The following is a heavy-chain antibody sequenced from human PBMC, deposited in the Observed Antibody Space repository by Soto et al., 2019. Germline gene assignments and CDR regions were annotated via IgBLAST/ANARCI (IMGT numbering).Heavy chain of an antibody. CDR1: GFTFSSYA. CDR2: ISGSGGST. CDR3: AKDLRVWVADHPDLYAP. V-gene: IGHV3-23*01. D-gene: IGHD3-10*01. Sequence: GGSLRLSCAASGFTFSSYAMSWVRQAPGKGLEWVSAISGSGGSTYYADSVKGRFTISRDNSKNTLYLQMNSLRAEDTAVYYCAKDLRVWVADHPDLYAPWGRGTLVPVSS. J-gene: IGHJ5*02.